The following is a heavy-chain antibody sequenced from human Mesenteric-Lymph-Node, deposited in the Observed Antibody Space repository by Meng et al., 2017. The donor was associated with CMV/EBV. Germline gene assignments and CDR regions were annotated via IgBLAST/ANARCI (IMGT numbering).Heavy chain of an antibody. D-gene: IGHD6-13*01. CDR3: ARGQKGPDGKIYYYYAMDV. J-gene: IGHJ6*02. V-gene: IGHV1-18*01. CDR2: ISAYNGNT. CDR1: GYTFTSYG. Sequence: ASVKVSCKTSGYTFTSYGISWVRQAPGQGLEWMGWISAYNGNTNYAQKLQGRVTMTTDTSTSTAYMELRSLRSDDTAVYYCARGQKGPDGKIYYYYAMDVWGQGTTVTVSS.